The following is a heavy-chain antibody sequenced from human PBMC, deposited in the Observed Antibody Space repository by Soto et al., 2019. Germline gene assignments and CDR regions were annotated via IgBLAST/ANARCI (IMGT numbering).Heavy chain of an antibody. Sequence: GGSLRLSCAASGFTFSSYAMSWVRQAPGKGLEWVSAISGSGGSTYYADSVKGRFTISRDNSKNTLYLQMNSLRAEDTAVYYCAKPRRHRSGSYPAFYFYYYGMDVWGQGATVTVSS. CDR1: GFTFSSYA. D-gene: IGHD3-10*01. CDR3: AKPRRHRSGSYPAFYFYYYGMDV. V-gene: IGHV3-23*01. J-gene: IGHJ6*02. CDR2: ISGSGGST.